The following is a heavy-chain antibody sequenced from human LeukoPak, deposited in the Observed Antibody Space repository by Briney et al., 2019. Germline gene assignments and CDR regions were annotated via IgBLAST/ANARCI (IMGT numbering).Heavy chain of an antibody. J-gene: IGHJ4*02. V-gene: IGHV3-30*04. Sequence: GGSLRLSCAASGFTFSSYAMRWVRQAPGKGLEWVAVISYDGSNKYYADSVKGRFTISRDNSKNTLYLQMNSLRAEDTAVYYCARSRLADSGYDEFDYWGQGTLVTVSS. CDR1: GFTFSSYA. CDR2: ISYDGSNK. D-gene: IGHD5-12*01. CDR3: ARSRLADSGYDEFDY.